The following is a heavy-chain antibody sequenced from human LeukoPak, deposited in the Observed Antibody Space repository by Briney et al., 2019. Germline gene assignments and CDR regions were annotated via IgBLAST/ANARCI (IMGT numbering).Heavy chain of an antibody. CDR1: GCTFSSYA. V-gene: IGHV3-23*01. CDR3: AKPGLYYDSSGYYYEYYFDY. D-gene: IGHD3-22*01. J-gene: IGHJ4*02. Sequence: PGGSLRLSCAASGCTFSSYAMSWVRQAPGKGLEWVSAISGSGGSTYYADSVKGRFTISRDNSKNTLYLQMNSLRAEDTAVYYCAKPGLYYDSSGYYYEYYFDYWGQGTLVTVSS. CDR2: ISGSGGST.